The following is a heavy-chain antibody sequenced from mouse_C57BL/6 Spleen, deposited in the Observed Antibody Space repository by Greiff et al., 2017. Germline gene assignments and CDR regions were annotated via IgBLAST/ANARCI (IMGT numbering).Heavy chain of an antibody. V-gene: IGHV1-81*01. J-gene: IGHJ3*01. Sequence: VKVVESGAELARPGASVKLSCKASGYTFTSYGISWVKQRTGQGLEWIGEIYPRSGNTYYNEKFKGKATLTADKSSSTAYMELRSLTSEDSAVYFCARPTTVVATRFAYWGQGTLVTVSA. CDR2: IYPRSGNT. CDR3: ARPTTVVATRFAY. D-gene: IGHD1-1*01. CDR1: GYTFTSYG.